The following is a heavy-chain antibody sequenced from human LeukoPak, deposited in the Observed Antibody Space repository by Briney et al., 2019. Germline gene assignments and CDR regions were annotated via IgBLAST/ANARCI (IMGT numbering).Heavy chain of an antibody. CDR2: IYPGDSDT. V-gene: IGHV5-51*01. CDR3: ARQSSSWYQAYDY. D-gene: IGHD6-13*01. J-gene: IGHJ4*02. Sequence: GESLKISCKGSGYSFTSYWIGWVRQMPGKGLEWMGIIYPGDSDTRYSPSFQGQVTISADKSISTTYLQWSSLKASDTAMYYCARQSSSWYQAYDYWGQGTLVTVSS. CDR1: GYSFTSYW.